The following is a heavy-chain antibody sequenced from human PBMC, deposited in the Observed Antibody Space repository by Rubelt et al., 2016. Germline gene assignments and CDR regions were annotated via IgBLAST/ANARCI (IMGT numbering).Heavy chain of an antibody. CDR2: ISAYNGNT. D-gene: IGHD6-19*01. CDR3: ARRSSGWPLNSH. Sequence: QVQLVQSGAEVKKPGASVKVSCKASGYTFTSYGISWVRQAPGQGLEWMGWISAYNGNTNYAQKLQGRVTMTTDTSTSTAYMELRGLGLDETAGDYCARRSSGWPLNSHWGQGTLVTVSS. CDR1: GYTFTSYG. J-gene: IGHJ4*02. V-gene: IGHV1-18*01.